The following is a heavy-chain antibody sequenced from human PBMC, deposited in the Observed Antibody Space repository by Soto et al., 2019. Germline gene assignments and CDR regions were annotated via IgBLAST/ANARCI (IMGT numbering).Heavy chain of an antibody. CDR3: ARVAVAARPRWYNWFDP. Sequence: QEQLVQSGAEVKKPGASVKVSCKTSGYTFTDYDINWVRQATGQGLEWIGWMNPNSGETGYAQKFPGRGTMTRSASLSPAYLELSRLRSEDTAVYYCARVAVAARPRWYNWFDPWGPGTLVTVSS. CDR1: GYTFTDYD. CDR2: MNPNSGET. J-gene: IGHJ5*02. D-gene: IGHD2-15*01. V-gene: IGHV1-8*01.